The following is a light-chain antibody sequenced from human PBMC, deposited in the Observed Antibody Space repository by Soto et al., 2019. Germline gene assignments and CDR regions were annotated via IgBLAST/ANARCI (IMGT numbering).Light chain of an antibody. CDR1: QDITNS. Sequence: DIQMTQSPSSLSASVGDRVTITCQANQDITNSLNWYQQKPGTAPKLLIYDASHMETGVPSRFSGSRSETHFTFTISSLQPEDIATYYCQQYEHLPATFGGGTKVEI. CDR2: DAS. V-gene: IGKV1-33*01. CDR3: QQYEHLPAT. J-gene: IGKJ4*01.